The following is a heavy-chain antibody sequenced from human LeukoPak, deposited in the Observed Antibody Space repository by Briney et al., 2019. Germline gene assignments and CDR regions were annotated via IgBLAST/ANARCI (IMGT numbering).Heavy chain of an antibody. CDR3: AKDKRVWPALMVDY. CDR1: GFTFGSYG. D-gene: IGHD3-16*01. J-gene: IGHJ4*02. Sequence: QPGGSLRLSCAASGFTFGSYGMHWVRQAPGKGQEWISAISGSGGSTYYSDSVKGRFPISRDNSKNTLYLQMNSLRAEDTAVYYCAKDKRVWPALMVDYWGQGTLVTVSS. CDR2: ISGSGGST. V-gene: IGHV3-23*01.